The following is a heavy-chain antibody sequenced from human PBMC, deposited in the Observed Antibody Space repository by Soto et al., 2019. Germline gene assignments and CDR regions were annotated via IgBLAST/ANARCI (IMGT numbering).Heavy chain of an antibody. V-gene: IGHV3-66*01. CDR3: ARDRYYYDNSGYYSWFDP. Sequence: PGGSLRLSCAASGFTVSSNYMSWVRQAPGKGLEWVSVIYSGGSTYYADSVKGRFTISRDNSKNTLYLQMNSLRAEDTAVYYCARDRYYYDNSGYYSWFDPWGQGTLVTVSS. CDR1: GFTVSSNY. CDR2: IYSGGST. J-gene: IGHJ5*02. D-gene: IGHD3-22*01.